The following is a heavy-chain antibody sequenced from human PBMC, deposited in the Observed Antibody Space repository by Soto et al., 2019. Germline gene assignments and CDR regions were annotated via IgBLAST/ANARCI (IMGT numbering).Heavy chain of an antibody. CDR2: ISGSGTNT. CDR3: AKAANKAPYFDY. V-gene: IGHV3-23*01. CDR1: GFTVSNYV. Sequence: EVQVLDSGGGSVQPGGSLRLSCVASGFTVSNYVMNWVRQAPGKGLEWVSSISGSGTNTYYADSVKGRFTISRDNSKNTLFLQMDSLRAEDTALYFCAKAANKAPYFDYWGQGTLVSVSS. J-gene: IGHJ4*02.